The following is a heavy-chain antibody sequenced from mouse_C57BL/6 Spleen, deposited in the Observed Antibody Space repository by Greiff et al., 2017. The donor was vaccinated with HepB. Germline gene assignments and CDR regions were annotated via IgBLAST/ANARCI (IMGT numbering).Heavy chain of an antibody. Sequence: EVQLQQSGPGLVKPSQSLSLTCSVTGYSITSGYYWNWIRQFPGNKLEWMGYISYDGSNNYNPSLKNRISITRDTSKNQFFLKLNSVTTEDTATYYCARERVWSLNAMDYWGQGTSVTVSS. CDR1: GYSITSGYY. CDR2: ISYDGSN. CDR3: ARERVWSLNAMDY. D-gene: IGHD2-10*02. V-gene: IGHV3-6*01. J-gene: IGHJ4*01.